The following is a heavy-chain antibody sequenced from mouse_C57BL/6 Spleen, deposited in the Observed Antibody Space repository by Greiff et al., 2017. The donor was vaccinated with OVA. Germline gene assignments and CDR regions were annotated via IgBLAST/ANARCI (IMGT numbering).Heavy chain of an antibody. J-gene: IGHJ1*03. D-gene: IGHD1-1*01. CDR3: ARSGYGSSHWYFDV. CDR2: IHPNSGST. Sequence: VKLQQPGAELVKPGASVKLSCKASGYTFTSYWMHWVKQRPGQGLEWIGMIHPNSGSTNYNEKFKSKATLTVDKSSSTAYMQLSSLTSEDSAVYYCARSGYGSSHWYFDVWGTGTTVTVSS. V-gene: IGHV1-64*01. CDR1: GYTFTSYW.